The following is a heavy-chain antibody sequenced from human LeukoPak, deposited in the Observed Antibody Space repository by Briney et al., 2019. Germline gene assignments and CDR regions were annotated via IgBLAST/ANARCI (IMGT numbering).Heavy chain of an antibody. CDR2: ISPSGAST. J-gene: IGHJ4*02. V-gene: IGHV1-46*01. Sequence: ASVKVSCKASGYTFTNYYMHWVRQAPGQGLEWMGMISPSGASTNYAQKFQGRVTITADESTSTAYMELSSLRSEDTAVYYCARGQRGYSYGYYYWGQGTLVTVSS. CDR1: GYTFTNYY. D-gene: IGHD5-18*01. CDR3: ARGQRGYSYGYYY.